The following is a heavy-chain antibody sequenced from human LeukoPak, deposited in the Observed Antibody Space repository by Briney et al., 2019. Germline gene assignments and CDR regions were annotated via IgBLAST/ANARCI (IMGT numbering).Heavy chain of an antibody. CDR2: TYYSGAT. CDR3: ARGGTIIHDY. J-gene: IGHJ4*02. D-gene: IGHD3-22*01. CDR1: GGSISTYY. Sequence: SETLSLTCTVSGGSISTYYWNWIRQPPGKGLEWIGYTYYSGATNYNPSLKSRVTMSVDTSKNQFSLKLSSVTAADTAVYYCARGGTIIHDYWGQGTLVTVSS. V-gene: IGHV4-59*12.